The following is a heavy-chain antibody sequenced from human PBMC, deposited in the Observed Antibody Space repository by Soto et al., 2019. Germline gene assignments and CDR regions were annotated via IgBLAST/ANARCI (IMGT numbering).Heavy chain of an antibody. D-gene: IGHD6-19*01. Sequence: PSETLSLTCTVSGGSISSSSYYWSWIRQPPGKGLEWIGYIYYSGSTNYNPSLKSRVTISVDTSKNQFSLKLSSVTAADTAVYYCARVGGSGWYVPGYFDYWGQGTLVTVSS. CDR3: ARVGGSGWYVPGYFDY. CDR2: IYYSGST. V-gene: IGHV4-61*01. CDR1: GGSISSSSYY. J-gene: IGHJ4*02.